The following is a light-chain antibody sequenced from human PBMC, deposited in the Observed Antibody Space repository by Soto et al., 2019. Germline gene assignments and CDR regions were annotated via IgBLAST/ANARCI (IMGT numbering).Light chain of an antibody. CDR2: EVD. CDR1: SSDVGGYKY. CDR3: NSQTTSGIRV. V-gene: IGLV2-14*01. J-gene: IGLJ1*01. Sequence: QSALTQPASVSGSAGQSITISCTGSSSDVGGYKYVSWYQQYPGKAPKLIIYEVDHRPSGVSNRFSGSKSAYTASLTISGLQAEDEADYYCNSQTTSGIRVFGTGTKLTVL.